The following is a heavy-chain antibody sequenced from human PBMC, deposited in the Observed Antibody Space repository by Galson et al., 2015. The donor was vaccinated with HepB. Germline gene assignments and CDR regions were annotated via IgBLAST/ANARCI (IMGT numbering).Heavy chain of an antibody. V-gene: IGHV2-5*02. Sequence: PALVKPTQTLTLTCTFSGFSLSTSGVGVGWIRQPPGKALEWLALIYWDDDKRYSPYLKSRLTITKDTSKNQVVLTMTYMDAVDTATYYCAHKGPRWVTSGWYFFDYWGQVTLVTVSS. CDR3: AHKGPRWVTSGWYFFDY. CDR2: IYWDDDK. J-gene: IGHJ4*02. D-gene: IGHD6-19*01. CDR1: GFSLSTSGVG.